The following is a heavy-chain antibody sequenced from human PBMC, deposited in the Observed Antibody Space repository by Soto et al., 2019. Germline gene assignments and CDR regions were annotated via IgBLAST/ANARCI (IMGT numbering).Heavy chain of an antibody. D-gene: IGHD3-3*01. V-gene: IGHV3-7*01. J-gene: IGHJ6*03. CDR2: IKQDGSDK. CDR1: GFIFRNAW. CDR3: ARDYDFWSGSNDNYYYFLDV. Sequence: GASLGLSCAASGFIFRNAWINWVRQVPGKRLEWVASIKQDGSDKYYVDSVKGRFTISRDNAKKSLYLQMNSLRAEDTAVYYCARDYDFWSGSNDNYYYFLDVWGKGTTVTVSS.